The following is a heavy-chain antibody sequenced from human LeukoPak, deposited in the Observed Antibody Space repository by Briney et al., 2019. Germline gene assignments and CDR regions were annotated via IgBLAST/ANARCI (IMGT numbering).Heavy chain of an antibody. Sequence: GGSLRLSCAVSGFTFSDYYMSWIRQAPGKGLEWVSHISSSGSTIYYADSVKGRFTISRDNAKNTLYLQMNSLRAEDTAIYYCARRIAVAVDAFDIWGQGTMVTVSS. CDR3: ARRIAVAVDAFDI. V-gene: IGHV3-11*01. CDR1: GFTFSDYY. D-gene: IGHD6-19*01. J-gene: IGHJ3*02. CDR2: ISSSGSTI.